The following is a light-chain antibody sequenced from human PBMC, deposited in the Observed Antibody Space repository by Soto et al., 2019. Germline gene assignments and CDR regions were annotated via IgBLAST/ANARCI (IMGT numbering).Light chain of an antibody. Sequence: QSVLTQPASVSGSPGQSITISCTGTSSDVGSYNLVSWYQQHPGKAPKFMISEVTQRPSGVSTRFSGSKSGNTASLTISWLQAEDESDYYCCSYAGSGTWVFGGGTKLTV. CDR3: CSYAGSGTWV. CDR2: EVT. V-gene: IGLV2-23*02. CDR1: SSDVGSYNL. J-gene: IGLJ3*02.